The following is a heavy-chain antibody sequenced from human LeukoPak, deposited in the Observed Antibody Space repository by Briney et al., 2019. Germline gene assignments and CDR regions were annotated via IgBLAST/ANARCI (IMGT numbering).Heavy chain of an antibody. CDR2: ISGSGGST. V-gene: IGHV3-23*01. J-gene: IGHJ4*02. CDR3: ATPHPATYGGYRTLYY. D-gene: IGHD4-17*01. CDR1: VFTFSSYA. Sequence: GGSLRLSCAASVFTFSSYAMSWVRQAPGKGLEWVSTISGSGGSTYYADSVKGRFTSSRDNSKNTLYLQMSSLRPEDTPVYYCATPHPATYGGYRTLYYWGQGTLVTVSS.